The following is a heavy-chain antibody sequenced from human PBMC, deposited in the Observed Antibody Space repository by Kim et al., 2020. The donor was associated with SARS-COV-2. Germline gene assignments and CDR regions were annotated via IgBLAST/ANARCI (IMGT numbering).Heavy chain of an antibody. J-gene: IGHJ4*02. CDR3: TSEDDY. CDR2: ANRYTT. V-gene: IGHV3-73*01. Sequence: ANRYTTADAASVKGRFTISRDDSKNTAYLQMNSLKTEDTAVYYCTSEDDYWGQRTLVTVSS.